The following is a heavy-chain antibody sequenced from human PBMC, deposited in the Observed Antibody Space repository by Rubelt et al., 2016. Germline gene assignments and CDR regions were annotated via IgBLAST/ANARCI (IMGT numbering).Heavy chain of an antibody. CDR3: ARDTYYDSSGYWGY. CDR2: IYYSGST. Sequence: QVQLQESGPGLVKPSETLSLTCTVSGGSISSYYWSWIRQPPGKGLEWIGYIYYSGSTNYNPSLKSRVTISVDTSKNQFSLKLSSVTAADTAVYYCARDTYYDSSGYWGYWGQGTLVTVSS. CDR1: GGSISSYY. V-gene: IGHV4-59*12. J-gene: IGHJ4*02. D-gene: IGHD3-22*01.